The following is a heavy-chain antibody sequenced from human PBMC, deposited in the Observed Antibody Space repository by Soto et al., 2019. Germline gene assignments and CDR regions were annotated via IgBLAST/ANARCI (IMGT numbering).Heavy chain of an antibody. D-gene: IGHD3-22*01. V-gene: IGHV3-49*03. Sequence: PGGSLRLSCTASGFTFGDYAMSWFRQAPGKGLEWVGFIRSKAYGGTTEYAASVKGRFTISRDDSKSIAYLQMNSLKTEDTAVYYCTRAGYYYDSSGYPRGPHFDYWGQGTLVTVSS. J-gene: IGHJ4*02. CDR1: GFTFGDYA. CDR3: TRAGYYYDSSGYPRGPHFDY. CDR2: IRSKAYGGTT.